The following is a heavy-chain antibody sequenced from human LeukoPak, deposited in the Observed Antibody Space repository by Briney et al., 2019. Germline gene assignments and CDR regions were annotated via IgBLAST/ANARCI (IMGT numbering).Heavy chain of an antibody. D-gene: IGHD3-3*01. CDR2: VDHSGSP. V-gene: IGHV4-34*01. Sequence: SETLSLTCAVTGGSFTGFDWTWIRQPPGKGLEWIGEVDHSGSPTYNASLRGRVTMSVDSSKNHFSLRLTSVTAADTAVYFCARGLPFFDSSSGHPLDYWGQGTPVTVSS. J-gene: IGHJ4*02. CDR3: ARGLPFFDSSSGHPLDY. CDR1: GGSFTGFD.